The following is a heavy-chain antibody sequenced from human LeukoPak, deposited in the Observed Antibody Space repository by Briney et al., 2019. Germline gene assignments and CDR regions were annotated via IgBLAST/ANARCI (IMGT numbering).Heavy chain of an antibody. J-gene: IGHJ3*01. D-gene: IGHD3-22*01. CDR1: GFTFSSYA. V-gene: IGHV3-23*01. Sequence: GGSLRLSCGASGFTFSSYAMSWVRQAPGKGLEWVSGISGSGGSTYYADSVKGRSTISRDNSKNMLYVQMNSLRAEDTAVYYCAKGEDMIAAFGAFDVWGQGTMVTVSS. CDR2: ISGSGGST. CDR3: AKGEDMIAAFGAFDV.